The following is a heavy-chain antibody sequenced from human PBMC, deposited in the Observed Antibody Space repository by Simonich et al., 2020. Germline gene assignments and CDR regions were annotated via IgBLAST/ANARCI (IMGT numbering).Heavy chain of an antibody. D-gene: IGHD6-13*01. J-gene: IGHJ3*02. V-gene: IGHV4-39*01. CDR2: IYYSGSN. CDR1: GGSIRSSSYY. CDR3: ARHAGFAFDI. Sequence: QLQLQESGPGLVKPSETLSLTCTVSGGSIRSSSYYLGWIRQPPGKGLEWIGSIYYSGSNNYNPSLKSRVTISVDTSKNQFSLKLSSVTAADTAVYYCARHAGFAFDIWGQGTMVTVSS.